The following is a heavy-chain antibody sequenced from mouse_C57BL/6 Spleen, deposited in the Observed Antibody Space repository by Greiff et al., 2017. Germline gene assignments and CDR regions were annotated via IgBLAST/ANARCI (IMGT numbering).Heavy chain of an antibody. D-gene: IGHD2-4*01. CDR3: ARDAFYYDYDGGAMDY. Sequence: EVQLVESGGGLVQSGRSLRLSCATSGFTFSDFYMEWVRQAPGKGLEWIAASRNKANDYTTEYSASVKGRFIVSRDTSQSILYLQMNALRAEDTAIYYCARDAFYYDYDGGAMDYWGQGTSVTVSS. CDR1: GFTFSDFY. CDR2: SRNKANDYTT. J-gene: IGHJ4*01. V-gene: IGHV7-1*01.